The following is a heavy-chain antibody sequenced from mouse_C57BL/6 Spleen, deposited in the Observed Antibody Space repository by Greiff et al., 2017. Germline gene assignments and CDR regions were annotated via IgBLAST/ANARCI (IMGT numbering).Heavy chain of an antibody. J-gene: IGHJ4*01. D-gene: IGHD2-3*01. CDR2: IDPSDSDT. CDR1: GYTFTSYW. Sequence: QVQLQQPGAELVRPGSSVKLSCKASGYTFTSYWMHWVKQRPIQGLEWIGNIDPSDSDTHYNQKFKDKATLTVDKSSSTAYMQLSSLTSEDSAVYYCARMDDCYYEYYAMDYWGQGTSVTVSS. CDR3: ARMDDCYYEYYAMDY. V-gene: IGHV1-52*01.